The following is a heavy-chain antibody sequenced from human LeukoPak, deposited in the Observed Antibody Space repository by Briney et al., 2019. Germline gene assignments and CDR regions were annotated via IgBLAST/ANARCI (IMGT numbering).Heavy chain of an antibody. CDR2: INPYSGDT. V-gene: IGHV1-2*02. CDR3: ARYCTNGVCYTFGAFDI. J-gene: IGHJ3*02. D-gene: IGHD2-8*01. Sequence: ASVKVSCKASGYNFIGYYIHWLRQAPGQGLEWMGWINPYSGDTNYARKFQGRVTMTRDTSISTAYMELSRLRSDDTAVYYCARYCTNGVCYTFGAFDIWGQGTMVTVSS. CDR1: GYNFIGYY.